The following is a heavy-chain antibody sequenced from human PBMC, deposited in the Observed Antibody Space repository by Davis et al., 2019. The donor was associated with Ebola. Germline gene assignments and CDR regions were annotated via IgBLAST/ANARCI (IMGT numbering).Heavy chain of an antibody. V-gene: IGHV1-69*04. CDR1: GGTFSSYA. Sequence: SVKVSCKASGGTFSSYAISWVRQAPGQGLEWMGRIIPILGIANYAQKFQGRVTITADKSTSTAYMELSSLRSEDTAVYYCARDSVVTPGEIDYWGQGTLVTVSS. CDR2: IIPILGIA. J-gene: IGHJ4*02. CDR3: ARDSVVTPGEIDY. D-gene: IGHD4-23*01.